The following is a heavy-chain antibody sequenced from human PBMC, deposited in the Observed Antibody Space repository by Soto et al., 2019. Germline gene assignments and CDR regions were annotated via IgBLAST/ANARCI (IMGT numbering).Heavy chain of an antibody. D-gene: IGHD3-22*01. V-gene: IGHV3-23*01. CDR2: ISGSGGST. Sequence: GGSLRLSCAASGFTFSSYAMSWVRQAPGKGLEWVSAISGSGGSTYYADSVKGRFTISRDNSKNTLYLQMNSLRAEDTAVYYCAKDNNKKDYYDSSGYYYDYWGQGTLVTSPQ. J-gene: IGHJ4*02. CDR1: GFTFSSYA. CDR3: AKDNNKKDYYDSSGYYYDY.